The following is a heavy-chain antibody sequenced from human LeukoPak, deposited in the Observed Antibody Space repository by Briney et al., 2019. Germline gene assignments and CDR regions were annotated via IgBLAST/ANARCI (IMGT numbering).Heavy chain of an antibody. D-gene: IGHD5-24*01. J-gene: IGHJ4*02. CDR2: IYSGGGT. V-gene: IGHV3-53*01. Sequence: GGSLRLSCAAYGYTFTDHDMVWVRQAPGKGLEWVSVIYSGGGTYYADSVKGRFTISRDNSKNTLYLQMNNLRAEDTAVYYCASGEMATVTLDYWGQGTLVVVSS. CDR1: GYTFTDHD. CDR3: ASGEMATVTLDY.